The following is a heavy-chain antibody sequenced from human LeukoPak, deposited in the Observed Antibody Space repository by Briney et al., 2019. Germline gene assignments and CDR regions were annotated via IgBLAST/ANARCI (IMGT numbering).Heavy chain of an antibody. V-gene: IGHV3-33*01. CDR1: GFTFSSSG. CDR2: IQYDGSIE. Sequence: GGSLRLSCTASGFTFSSSGMHWVRQAPGRGLEWVAAIQYDGSIEYYADSVKGRFTISRDQSKNTLFLQVNSLRAEDTAVYYCARDSCGSPSCFDYWGQGTLVTVSS. J-gene: IGHJ4*02. D-gene: IGHD2-2*01. CDR3: ARDSCGSPSCFDY.